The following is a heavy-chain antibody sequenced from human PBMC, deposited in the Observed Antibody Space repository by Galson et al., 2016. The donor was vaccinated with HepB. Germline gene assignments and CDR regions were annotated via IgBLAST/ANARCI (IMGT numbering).Heavy chain of an antibody. CDR2: VSDSGGST. CDR1: GFTFTTYA. V-gene: IGHV3-23*01. CDR3: ATDIVIVPPVAWMRRGYFFDY. J-gene: IGHJ4*02. D-gene: IGHD2/OR15-2a*01. Sequence: SLRLSCAASGFTFTTYAMSWVRQAPGKGLEWVSSVSDSGGSTHYADSVKGRFTISRDNSKDTLYLQMNSLRAEDTAVYYCATDIVIVPPVAWMRRGYFFDYWGQGTLVTVSS.